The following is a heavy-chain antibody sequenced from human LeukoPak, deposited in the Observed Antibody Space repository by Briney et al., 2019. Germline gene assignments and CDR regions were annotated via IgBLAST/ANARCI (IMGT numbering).Heavy chain of an antibody. CDR2: FDPEDGET. J-gene: IGHJ6*02. CDR3: ATASPSRQGCSGGSCYYYYYYGMDV. D-gene: IGHD2-15*01. CDR1: GYTLTELS. Sequence: ASVKVSCKVSGYTLTELSMHWVRQAPGKGLEWMGGFDPEDGETIYAQKFQGRVTMTEDTSTDTAYMELSSLRSEDTAVYYCATASPSRQGCSGGSCYYYYYYGMDVWGQGTTVTVSS. V-gene: IGHV1-24*01.